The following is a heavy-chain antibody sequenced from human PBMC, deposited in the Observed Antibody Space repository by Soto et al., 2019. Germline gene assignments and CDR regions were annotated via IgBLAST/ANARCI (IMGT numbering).Heavy chain of an antibody. D-gene: IGHD2-15*01. Sequence: PGGSLRLSCAASGFTFSNCWMHWVRQAPGKGLVWVSRINSDGSSTTYADSVKGRFTISRDNAKNTLYLQMNSLRAEDTAVYYCARDAVVVVTATHLHPYNWFAPWGQGTLVTVSS. CDR3: ARDAVVVVTATHLHPYNWFAP. CDR2: INSDGSST. V-gene: IGHV3-74*01. J-gene: IGHJ5*02. CDR1: GFTFSNCW.